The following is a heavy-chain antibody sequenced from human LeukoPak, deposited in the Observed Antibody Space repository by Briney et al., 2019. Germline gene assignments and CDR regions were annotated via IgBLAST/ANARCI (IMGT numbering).Heavy chain of an antibody. Sequence: SETLSLTCTVSGGPITSHYWTWIRQSPVKGLEWTGDISNSGSTSYNPSLKSRVTVSIDTSKNQFSLKLRSVTAADTAVYYCGRDALVGYFSYYYMDVWGKGTTVTVSS. CDR1: GGPITSHY. V-gene: IGHV4-59*11. J-gene: IGHJ6*03. CDR2: ISNSGST. D-gene: IGHD2-15*01. CDR3: GRDALVGYFSYYYMDV.